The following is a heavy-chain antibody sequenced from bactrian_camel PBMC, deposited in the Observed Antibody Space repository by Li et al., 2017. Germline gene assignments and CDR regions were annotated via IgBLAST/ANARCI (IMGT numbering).Heavy chain of an antibody. CDR1: GNTYRPN. V-gene: IGHV3S53*01. D-gene: IGHD3*01. CDR2: IKSDGST. Sequence: HVQLVESGGASVQAGGSLRLSCVASGNTYRPNMGWYRQVPDTACEWVSTIKSDGSTLYADPVKGRFTISQNDAKNVVYLQMDNMKLDDTAMYYCAPDSSPQMGCYWTRGTQVTVS. CDR3: APDSSPQMGCY. J-gene: IGHJ4*01.